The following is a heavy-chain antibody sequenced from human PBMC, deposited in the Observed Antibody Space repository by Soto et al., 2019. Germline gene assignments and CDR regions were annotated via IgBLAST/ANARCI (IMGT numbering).Heavy chain of an antibody. D-gene: IGHD5-18*01. V-gene: IGHV4-31*03. CDR3: AREYTYGSNFFDC. J-gene: IGHJ4*02. Sequence: QVQLQESGPGLVKPSQTLSLTCTVSGGSISSSAYYWSWIRQHPGKGLERIGYISHSGSTYYNPSPNRRVIISVDTSKNQFSLSLTSVTAADTAVYYCAREYTYGSNFFDCWGQGALVTVSS. CDR2: ISHSGST. CDR1: GGSISSSAYY.